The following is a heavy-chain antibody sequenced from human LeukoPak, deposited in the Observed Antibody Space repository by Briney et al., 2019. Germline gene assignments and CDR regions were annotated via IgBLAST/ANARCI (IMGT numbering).Heavy chain of an antibody. CDR3: ASLYSSSWYQIADI. CDR2: IYYSGST. D-gene: IGHD6-13*01. J-gene: IGHJ3*02. Sequence: SETLSLTCTVSGGSIRSSSYYWGWIRQPPGKGLEWIGSIYYSGSTYYNPSLKSRVTISVDTSKNQFSLKLSSVTAADTAVYYCASLYSSSWYQIADIWGQGTMVTVSS. V-gene: IGHV4-39*07. CDR1: GGSIRSSSYY.